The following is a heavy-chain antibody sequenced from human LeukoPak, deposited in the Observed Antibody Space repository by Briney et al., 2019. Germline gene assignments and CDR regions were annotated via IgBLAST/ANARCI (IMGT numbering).Heavy chain of an antibody. CDR1: GYTFTSYG. Sequence: GASVKVSCKASGYTFTSYGISCVRQAPGQGLEWMGWISAYNGNTNYAQKLQGRVTMTTDTSTSTAYMELRSLRSDDTAVYYCARDHCSGGSCYRSPTDYWGQGTLVTVSS. D-gene: IGHD2-15*01. CDR2: ISAYNGNT. CDR3: ARDHCSGGSCYRSPTDY. V-gene: IGHV1-18*01. J-gene: IGHJ4*02.